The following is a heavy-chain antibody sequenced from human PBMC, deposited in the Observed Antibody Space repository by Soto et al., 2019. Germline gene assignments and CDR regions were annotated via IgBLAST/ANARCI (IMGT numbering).Heavy chain of an antibody. Sequence: QVQLVQSGADGAEVKKPGASVKVSCKAAGYIFTDYYVHWIRQAPGQGPEWVGWINPNSGDTKYAQSFQGRVTLTRDTSINTAYMELSRLRSDDTAVYCCARVSSMHHHFWRGFQHWGQGTRVTVSS. CDR1: GYIFTDYY. V-gene: IGHV1-2*02. CDR2: INPNSGDT. J-gene: IGHJ1*01. CDR3: ARVSSMHHHFWRGFQH. D-gene: IGHD3-3*02.